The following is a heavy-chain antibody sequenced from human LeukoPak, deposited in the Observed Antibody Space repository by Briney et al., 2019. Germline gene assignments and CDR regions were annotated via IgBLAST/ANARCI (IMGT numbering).Heavy chain of an antibody. J-gene: IGHJ4*02. D-gene: IGHD6-19*01. CDR3: VKWGYSSGCA. CDR2: ILYDGSKK. V-gene: IGHV3-30*18. CDR1: GFTFSSYG. Sequence: GGSLRLSCAASGFTFSSYGMHWVRQAPGKGLEWVAVILYDGSKKYYVDSAKGRFTISRDNSKNTLYMQMNSLRPEDTALYFCVKWGYSSGCAWGQGTLVTVSS.